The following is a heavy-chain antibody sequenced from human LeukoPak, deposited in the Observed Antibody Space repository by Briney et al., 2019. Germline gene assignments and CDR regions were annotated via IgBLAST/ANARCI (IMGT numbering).Heavy chain of an antibody. Sequence: PGGSLRLSCAASGFTFSSYWISWVRQAPGKGLEWVANIKQDGSQKNYVDSVKGRFTISRDNAKKSLYLQMNSLRGEDTAVYFCARGGTYDIWGQGTRVTVSS. J-gene: IGHJ3*02. CDR3: ARGGTYDI. CDR1: GFTFSSYW. CDR2: IKQDGSQK. V-gene: IGHV3-7*01.